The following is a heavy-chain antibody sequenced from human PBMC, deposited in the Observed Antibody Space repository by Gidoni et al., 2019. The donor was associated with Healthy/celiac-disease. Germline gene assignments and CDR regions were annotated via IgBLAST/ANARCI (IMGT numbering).Heavy chain of an antibody. CDR2: IYWNDDK. CDR1: GFSLSTSGVG. D-gene: IGHD3-3*01. V-gene: IGHV2-5*01. CDR3: AHSAAITIFGVVISNWFDP. J-gene: IGHJ5*02. Sequence: QITLKESGPTLVKPTQTLTLTCTFSGFSLSTSGVGVGWIRQPPGKALEWLALIYWNDDKRYSPSLKSRLTITKDTSKNQVVLTMTNMDPVDTATYYCAHSAAITIFGVVISNWFDPWGQGTLVTVSS.